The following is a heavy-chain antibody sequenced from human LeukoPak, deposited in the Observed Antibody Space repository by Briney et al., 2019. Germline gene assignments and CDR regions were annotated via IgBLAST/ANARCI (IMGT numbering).Heavy chain of an antibody. CDR3: ARRSRHYDILTGYFRN. CDR1: GGSFSGYY. Sequence: SETLSLTCAVYGGSFSGYYWSWIRQPPGKGLEWIGEINHSGSTNYNPSLKSRVTISVDTSKNQFSLKLSSETAADTAVYYCARRSRHYDILTGYFRNWGQGTLVTVSS. CDR2: INHSGST. D-gene: IGHD3-9*01. J-gene: IGHJ4*02. V-gene: IGHV4-34*01.